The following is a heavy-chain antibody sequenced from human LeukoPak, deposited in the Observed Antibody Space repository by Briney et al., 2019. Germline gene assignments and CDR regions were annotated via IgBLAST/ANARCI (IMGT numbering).Heavy chain of an antibody. CDR1: GFTFNRYG. CDR2: LWYDGSNQ. J-gene: IGHJ6*02. V-gene: IGHV3-33*01. D-gene: IGHD1-14*01. CDR3: AREEVPVSYGMDV. Sequence: GGSLRLSCAASGFTFNRYGMHWVRQAPGKGLEWVAGLWYDGSNQKYADSVKGRFTISRDNSKNTLSVQMNSLRSEDTAVYYCAREEVPVSYGMDVWGQGTTVTVSS.